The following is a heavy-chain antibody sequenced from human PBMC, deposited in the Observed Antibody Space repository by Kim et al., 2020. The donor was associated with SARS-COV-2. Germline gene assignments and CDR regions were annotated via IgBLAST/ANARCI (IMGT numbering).Heavy chain of an antibody. J-gene: IGHJ4*02. CDR2: IYYSGST. D-gene: IGHD3-9*01. CDR1: GGSISSSSYY. CDR3: ARRSYDILTGYSFDY. V-gene: IGHV4-39*01. Sequence: SETLSLTCTVSGGSISSSSYYWGWIRQPPGKGLEWIGSIYYSGSTYYNPSLKSRVTISVDTSKNQFSLKLSSVTAADTAVYYCARRSYDILTGYSFDYWGQGTLVTVSS.